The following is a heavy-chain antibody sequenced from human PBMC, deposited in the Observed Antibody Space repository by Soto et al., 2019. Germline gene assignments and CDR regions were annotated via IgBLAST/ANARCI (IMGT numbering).Heavy chain of an antibody. D-gene: IGHD3-22*01. V-gene: IGHV1-69*01. Sequence: QVQLVQSGAEVKKPGSSVKVSCKASGGTFTRYTITWGRQAPGQGLGWMGGITPMFGTPNYAQKSQGRVTITADESTSTAYMELSSLRSEDTAMYYCARDGTLYDSSAYYYLYWGQGTLVTVSS. CDR2: ITPMFGTP. J-gene: IGHJ4*02. CDR3: ARDGTLYDSSAYYYLY. CDR1: GGTFTRYT.